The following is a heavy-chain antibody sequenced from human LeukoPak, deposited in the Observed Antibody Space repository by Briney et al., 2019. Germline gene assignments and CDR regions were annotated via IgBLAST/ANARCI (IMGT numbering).Heavy chain of an antibody. Sequence: SETLSLTCAVYGGSFSGYYWSWIRQPPGKGLEWIGEINHSGNTNSNPSLKSRVTMSVDTSKNQFSLKLSSVTAADTAVYYCARTTFYYDSSGYSNWFDPWGQGTLVTVSS. CDR2: INHSGNT. D-gene: IGHD3-22*01. V-gene: IGHV4-34*01. CDR1: GGSFSGYY. CDR3: ARTTFYYDSSGYSNWFDP. J-gene: IGHJ5*02.